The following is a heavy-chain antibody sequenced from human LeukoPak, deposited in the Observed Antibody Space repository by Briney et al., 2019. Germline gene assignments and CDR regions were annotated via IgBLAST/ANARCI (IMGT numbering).Heavy chain of an antibody. D-gene: IGHD3-10*01. CDR1: GGSFSGYY. CDR3: ARYTRYYGPGSKSLDY. V-gene: IGHV4-34*01. Sequence: PSETLSLTCAVYGGSFSGYYWSWIRQPPGKGLEWIGEINHSGSTNYNPSLKSRVTISVDTSKNQFSLKLSSVTAADTAVYYCARYTRYYGPGSKSLDYWGQGTLVTVSS. J-gene: IGHJ4*02. CDR2: INHSGST.